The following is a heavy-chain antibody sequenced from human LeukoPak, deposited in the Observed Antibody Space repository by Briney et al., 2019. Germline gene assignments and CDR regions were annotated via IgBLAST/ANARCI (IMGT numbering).Heavy chain of an antibody. V-gene: IGHV1-2*02. CDR2: INPNSGGT. Sequence: ASVKVSCKASGYTFTGYYMHWVRQAPGQGLEWMGWINPNSGGTNYAQKFQGRVTMTRDTSISTAYMELSRLRSDDTAVYYCAKEHSSGWYDYFDYWGQGTLVTVSS. CDR1: GYTFTGYY. J-gene: IGHJ4*02. CDR3: AKEHSSGWYDYFDY. D-gene: IGHD6-19*01.